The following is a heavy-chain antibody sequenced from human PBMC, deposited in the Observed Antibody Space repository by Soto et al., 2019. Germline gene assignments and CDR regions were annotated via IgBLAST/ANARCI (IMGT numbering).Heavy chain of an antibody. CDR1: GGSISSSSYY. CDR3: ARHGYSGYEGLYDY. V-gene: IGHV4-39*01. D-gene: IGHD5-12*01. CDR2: IYYSGAT. Sequence: SETLSLTCTVSGGSISSSSYYWGWIRQPPGKGLEWIGSIYYSGATHYNPSLKSRLTISVDSSKNHFSLKLSSVTAADTAVYYCARHGYSGYEGLYDYWGRGTLVTVSS. J-gene: IGHJ4*02.